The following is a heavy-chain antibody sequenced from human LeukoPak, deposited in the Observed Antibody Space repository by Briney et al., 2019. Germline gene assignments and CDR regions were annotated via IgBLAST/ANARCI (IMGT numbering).Heavy chain of an antibody. V-gene: IGHV4-31*03. CDR1: GASISSGGHY. J-gene: IGHJ2*01. CDR2: IFHSGST. D-gene: IGHD6-19*01. Sequence: SETLSLTCTVSGASISSGGHYWSWIRQLPGKGLEYIGYIFHSGSTYYNPSLKSRVTMSVDTSKNQFSLRLSSVTAADTAMYYCARDNSSSAPGDWYFDLWGRGTLVTVSS. CDR3: ARDNSSSAPGDWYFDL.